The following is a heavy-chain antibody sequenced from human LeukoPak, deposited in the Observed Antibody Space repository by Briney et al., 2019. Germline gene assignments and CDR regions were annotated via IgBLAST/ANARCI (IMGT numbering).Heavy chain of an antibody. CDR2: INPSGGST. J-gene: IGHJ3*02. CDR1: GYTFTSYY. Sequence: ASVKVSCKASGYTFTSYYMHWVRQAPGQGLEWMGIINPSGGSTSYAQKFQGRVTMTRDMSSSTVYMELSSLRSEDTAVYYCARNGLLQDAFDIWGQGTMVTVSS. CDR3: ARNGLLQDAFDI. V-gene: IGHV1-46*01. D-gene: IGHD2-15*01.